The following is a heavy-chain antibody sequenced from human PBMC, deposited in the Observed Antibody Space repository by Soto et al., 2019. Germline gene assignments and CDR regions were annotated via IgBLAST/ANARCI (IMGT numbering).Heavy chain of an antibody. CDR1: GGSISSYY. V-gene: IGHV4-59*01. CDR2: IYYSGST. J-gene: IGHJ5*02. CDR3: ARDSGYNYGSFRWFDP. D-gene: IGHD5-18*01. Sequence: SETLSLTCSVAGGSISSYYWRWIRQPPGKGLEWIGHIYYSGSTNYTPSLKSRVTISVDTSKNQFSLKLSSVTAADTAVYYCARDSGYNYGSFRWFDPWGQGTLVTVSS.